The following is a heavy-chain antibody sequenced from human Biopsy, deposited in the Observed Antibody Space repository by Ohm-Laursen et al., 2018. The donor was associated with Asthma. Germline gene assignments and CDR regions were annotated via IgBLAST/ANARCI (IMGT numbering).Heavy chain of an antibody. CDR1: GFTFSTYG. CDR2: ISYDGFNK. V-gene: IGHV3-30*03. CDR3: ATFPYGDYLPLDY. J-gene: IGHJ4*02. D-gene: IGHD4-17*01. Sequence: SLRLSCSASGFTFSTYGMHWVRQAPGKGLEWVAVISYDGFNKDYGDSVKGRFTISRDNSKNTLYLQMNSLGAEDTAVYYCATFPYGDYLPLDYWGQGTLVTVSS.